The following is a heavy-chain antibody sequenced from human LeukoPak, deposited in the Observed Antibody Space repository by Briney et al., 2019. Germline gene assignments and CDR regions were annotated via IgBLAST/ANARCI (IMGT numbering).Heavy chain of an antibody. Sequence: GGSLRLSCAASGFTFSSYAMSWVRQAPGKGLEWVSSISGSGGCTYYAGSVKGRFTISRDNSKNTLYLQMNSLRAEDTAVYYCAKDRRWRAGVPAVMVAFDIWGQGTMVTVSS. J-gene: IGHJ3*02. CDR1: GFTFSSYA. CDR2: ISGSGGCT. D-gene: IGHD2-2*01. CDR3: AKDRRWRAGVPAVMVAFDI. V-gene: IGHV3-23*01.